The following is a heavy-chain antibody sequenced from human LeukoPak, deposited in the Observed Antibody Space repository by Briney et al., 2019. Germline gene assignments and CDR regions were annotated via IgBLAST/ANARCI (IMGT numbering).Heavy chain of an antibody. J-gene: IGHJ4*02. V-gene: IGHV3-48*01. CDR3: ARDWKAYYDFWSGYYSDFDY. CDR1: GFTFSSYS. D-gene: IGHD3-3*01. CDR2: ISISSSTI. Sequence: GGSLRLSCAASGFTFSSYSMNWIRQAPGKGLEWVSYISISSSTIYYADSVKGRFTISRDNAKNSLYLQMNSPRAEDTAVYYCARDWKAYYDFWSGYYSDFDYWGQGTLVTVSS.